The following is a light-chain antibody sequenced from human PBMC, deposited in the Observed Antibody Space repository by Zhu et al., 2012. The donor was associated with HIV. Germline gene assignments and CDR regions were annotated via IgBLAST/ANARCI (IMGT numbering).Light chain of an antibody. CDR2: GAS. CDR3: QQYGSSPGT. Sequence: EIVLTQSPGTLSLSPGERATLSCRASQTVSRNYLAWYQQKPGQAPRLLIHGASSRATGIPDRFSGSGSGTDFTLTISRLEPEDFAVYYCQQYGSSPGTFGQGTKVEIK. J-gene: IGKJ1*01. CDR1: QTVSRNY. V-gene: IGKV3-20*01.